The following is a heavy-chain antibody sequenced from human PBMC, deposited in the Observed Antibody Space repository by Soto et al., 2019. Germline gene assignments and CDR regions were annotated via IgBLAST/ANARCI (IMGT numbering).Heavy chain of an antibody. CDR2: ISAYNGNT. V-gene: IGHV1-18*01. D-gene: IGHD3-10*01. Sequence: ASVKVSCKASGYTFTSYGISWVRQAPGQGLEWMGWISAYNGNTNYAQKLQGRVTMTTDTSTSTAYMELRSLRSDDTAVYYCAREPPRSCTGSKCLYYFDQWGQGTLVTVSS. CDR1: GYTFTSYG. J-gene: IGHJ4*02. CDR3: AREPPRSCTGSKCLYYFDQ.